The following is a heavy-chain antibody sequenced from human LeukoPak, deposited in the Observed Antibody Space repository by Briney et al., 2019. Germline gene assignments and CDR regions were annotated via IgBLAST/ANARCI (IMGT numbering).Heavy chain of an antibody. CDR2: VSSDGSIK. CDR1: GFTFSSYG. CDR3: ARGYSSSWLGYFDY. J-gene: IGHJ4*02. V-gene: IGHV3-30*03. Sequence: GGSLRLSCAASGFTFSSYGIHWVRQAPGKGLEWVAVVSSDGSIKYYADSGKGRFTISRDTSKNTVYLQMNSLGAEDTAFYYCARGYSSSWLGYFDYWGQGTLVIVSS. D-gene: IGHD6-13*01.